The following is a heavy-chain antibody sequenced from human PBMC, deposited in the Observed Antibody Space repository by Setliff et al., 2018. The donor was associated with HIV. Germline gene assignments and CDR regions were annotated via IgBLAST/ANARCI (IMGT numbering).Heavy chain of an antibody. V-gene: IGHV1-24*01. CDR1: AYSLIALS. Sequence: GASVKVSCKVSAYSLIALSIDWVRQTPEKGLEWMGRFNRDYRGTNYLPDLQDRIYSPHFQGRFSMTEDASTDTAYMELSNLTSQDTGIYFCAGDQLLLRGTYADYWGQGTLVTSPQ. CDR2: FNRDYRGTNYLPDLQDR. CDR3: AGDQLLLRGTYADY. D-gene: IGHD1-26*01. J-gene: IGHJ4*02.